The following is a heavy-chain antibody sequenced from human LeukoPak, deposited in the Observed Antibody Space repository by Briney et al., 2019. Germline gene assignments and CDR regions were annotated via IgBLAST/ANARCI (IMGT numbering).Heavy chain of an antibody. J-gene: IGHJ4*02. Sequence: GGALRLSCSASGFTFSSYAMHWVRQAPGKGLEYVSAISGSGGATYYADSVKGRFTISRDNSKNTLYLQMSSLRPEDTAVYYCVSLPRTTVTTSGDYWGQGTLVTVSS. CDR1: GFTFSSYA. CDR3: VSLPRTTVTTSGDY. V-gene: IGHV3-64D*06. D-gene: IGHD4-17*01. CDR2: ISGSGGAT.